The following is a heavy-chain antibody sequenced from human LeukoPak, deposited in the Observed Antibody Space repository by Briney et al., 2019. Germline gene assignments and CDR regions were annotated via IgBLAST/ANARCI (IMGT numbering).Heavy chain of an antibody. D-gene: IGHD1-1*01. CDR3: VRGTVRVAMDV. CDR1: GFTFSKAD. J-gene: IGHJ6*02. V-gene: IGHV3-13*01. CDR2: IGVTGDT. Sequence: RGSLRLSCAASGFTFSKADFHWPRQAPGKGLEGFIPIGVTGDTYYADSVKGRFTISRENAKNSLYLQMNSLRAGDTAVYYCVRGTVRVAMDVWGQGTTVTVSS.